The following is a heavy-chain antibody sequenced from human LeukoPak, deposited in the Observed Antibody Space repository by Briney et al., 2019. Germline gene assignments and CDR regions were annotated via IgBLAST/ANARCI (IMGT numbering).Heavy chain of an antibody. J-gene: IGHJ5*02. V-gene: IGHV4-34*01. Sequence: SETLSLTCTVSVGSISSYYWNWIRQPPGKGLEWIGEINRSGSTNYNPSLKSRVTISVDTSKNQFSLNLSSVTAADTAVYYCAVSAAGLFDPWGQGTLVTVSS. CDR1: VGSISSYY. D-gene: IGHD6-13*01. CDR3: AVSAAGLFDP. CDR2: INRSGST.